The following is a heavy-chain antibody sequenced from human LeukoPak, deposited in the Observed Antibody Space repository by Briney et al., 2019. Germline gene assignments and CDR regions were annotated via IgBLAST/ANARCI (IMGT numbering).Heavy chain of an antibody. D-gene: IGHD3-3*01. V-gene: IGHV4-39*01. CDR1: GDSITSRTYY. J-gene: IGHJ3*02. CDR3: ARHRYYDSWVHTGAFDI. Sequence: PSETLSLTCTVTGDSITSRTYYWAWFRQPAGQGLEWIGTIYYSGTTYYNPSLKSRVTISLDTSSNQLSLGLTSVIAMDTAIYYCARHRYYDSWVHTGAFDIWGHGTTVTVSS. CDR2: IYYSGTT.